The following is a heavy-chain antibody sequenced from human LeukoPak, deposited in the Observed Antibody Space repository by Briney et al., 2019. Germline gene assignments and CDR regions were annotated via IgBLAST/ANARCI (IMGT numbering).Heavy chain of an antibody. J-gene: IGHJ4*02. CDR1: GDSISSGDLY. CDR2: IHYSGST. D-gene: IGHD7-27*01. Sequence: PSETLSLTCTVSGDSISSGDLYWSWIRQSPGKGLEWIGYIHYSGSTYYNPSLKSRVSISLDTSKNQFSLKLSSVTAADTAVYYCARAGDFDYWGQGTLVTVSS. V-gene: IGHV4-30-4*01. CDR3: ARAGDFDY.